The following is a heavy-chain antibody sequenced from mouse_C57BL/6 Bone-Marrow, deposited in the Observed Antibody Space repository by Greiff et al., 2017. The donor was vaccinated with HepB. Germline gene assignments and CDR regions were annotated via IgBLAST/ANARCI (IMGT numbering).Heavy chain of an antibody. CDR2: INPYNGGT. Sequence: VQLQQSGPVLVKPGASVKMSCKASGYTFTDYYMNWVKQSHGKSLEWIGVINPYNGGTSYNQKFKGKATLTVDKSSSTAYMELNSLTSEDSAVYYCAKWGHWYFDVWGTATTVTAST. J-gene: IGHJ1*03. CDR1: GYTFTDYY. V-gene: IGHV1-19*01. CDR3: AKWGHWYFDV.